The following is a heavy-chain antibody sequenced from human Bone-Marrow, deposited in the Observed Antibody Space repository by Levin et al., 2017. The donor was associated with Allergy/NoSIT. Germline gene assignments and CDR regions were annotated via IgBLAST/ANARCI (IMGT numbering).Heavy chain of an antibody. J-gene: IGHJ6*02. CDR2: ISSSGRTI. CDR1: GFSFSDYY. D-gene: IGHD6-19*01. Sequence: GESLKISCAASGFSFSDYYMNWVRQAPGKGLEWISHISSSGRTIDYADSVRGRFTISRDNAKNSLYLQFNSLSAEDTATYFCARGEGLVIMDVWGQGSTVTVSS. CDR3: ARGEGLVIMDV. V-gene: IGHV3-11*01.